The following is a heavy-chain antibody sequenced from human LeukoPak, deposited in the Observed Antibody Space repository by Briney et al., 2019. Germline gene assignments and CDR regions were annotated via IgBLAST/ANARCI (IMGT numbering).Heavy chain of an antibody. Sequence: GGSLRLSCAASGFTFDDYAMHWVRQAPGKGLEWVSLISWDGGSTYYADSVKGRFTISRDNSKNSLYLQMNSLRAEDTALYYCAKDRIGRKAWLQGGYYYYYGMDVWGQGTTVTVSS. CDR3: AKDRIGRKAWLQGGYYYYYGMDV. CDR1: GFTFDDYA. CDR2: ISWDGGST. J-gene: IGHJ6*02. V-gene: IGHV3-43D*03. D-gene: IGHD5-24*01.